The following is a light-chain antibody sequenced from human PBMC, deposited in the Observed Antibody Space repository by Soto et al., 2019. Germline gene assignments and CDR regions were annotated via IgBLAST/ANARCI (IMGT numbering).Light chain of an antibody. V-gene: IGLV2-11*01. J-gene: IGLJ2*01. Sequence: QSALTQPASVSGSPGQSITISCTGTSSDVGSYNLVSWYQQHPGKAPKLMIFDVSARPSGVPDRFSGSKSANTASLTISGLQAEDEADYYCCSYAGTYTPLFGGGTKLTVL. CDR2: DVS. CDR3: CSYAGTYTPL. CDR1: SSDVGSYNL.